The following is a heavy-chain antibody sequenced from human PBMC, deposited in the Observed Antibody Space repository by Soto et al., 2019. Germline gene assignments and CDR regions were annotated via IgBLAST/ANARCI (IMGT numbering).Heavy chain of an antibody. CDR2: ISYDGSNK. J-gene: IGHJ4*02. Sequence: QMQLVESGGGVVQPGGSLRLSCAASGFTFSSFGMHWVRQAPGKGLDWVAVISYDGSNKYYADSVKGRFTISRDNSKNTLYLQMNSLRAEDTAVYYCAKAVRPQLSSCGYWGQGTLVTVSS. D-gene: IGHD6-13*01. CDR3: AKAVRPQLSSCGY. CDR1: GFTFSSFG. V-gene: IGHV3-30*18.